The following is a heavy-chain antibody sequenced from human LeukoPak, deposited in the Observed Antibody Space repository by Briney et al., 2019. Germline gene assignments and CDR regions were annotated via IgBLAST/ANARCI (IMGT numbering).Heavy chain of an antibody. CDR3: ARQGYTASYYFLDF. V-gene: IGHV4-4*07. CDR2: IYTTGTT. Sequence: SETLSLTCDVSGGSIRSYYWGWVRQPPGKGLEWTGRIYTTGTTNFNPSLKSRLTMSVDTSKNQFSLKLTSVTAADTAVYFCARQGYTASYYFLDFWSQGTLVTVSS. CDR1: GGSIRSYY. D-gene: IGHD1-26*01. J-gene: IGHJ4*02.